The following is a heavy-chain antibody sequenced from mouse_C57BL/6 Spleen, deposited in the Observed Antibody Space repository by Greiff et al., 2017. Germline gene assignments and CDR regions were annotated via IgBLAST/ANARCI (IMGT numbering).Heavy chain of an antibody. CDR2: ISYDGSN. CDR3: ATYYSNYDAMDY. J-gene: IGHJ4*01. V-gene: IGHV3-6*01. CDR1: GYSITSGYY. D-gene: IGHD2-5*01. Sequence: QLQESGPGLVKPSQSLSLTCSVTGYSITSGYYWNWIRQFPGNKLEWMGYISYDGSNNYNPSLKNRISITRDTSKNQFFLKLNSVTTEDTATYYCATYYSNYDAMDYWGQGTSVTVSS.